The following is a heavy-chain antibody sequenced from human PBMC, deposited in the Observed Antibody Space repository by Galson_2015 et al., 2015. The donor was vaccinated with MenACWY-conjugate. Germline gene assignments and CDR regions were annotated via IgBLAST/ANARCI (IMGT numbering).Heavy chain of an antibody. V-gene: IGHV3-7*03. CDR1: GFTFSSCW. Sequence: SLRLSCAASGFTFSSCWMTWVRQAPGKGLEWVGNIRQDGREIVYMDSVKGRFTISRDNAKNSLYLQMNSLRAEDTAVYYCARDTGWKVDYWGQGTLVTVSA. J-gene: IGHJ4*02. CDR2: IRQDGREI. D-gene: IGHD1-1*01. CDR3: ARDTGWKVDY.